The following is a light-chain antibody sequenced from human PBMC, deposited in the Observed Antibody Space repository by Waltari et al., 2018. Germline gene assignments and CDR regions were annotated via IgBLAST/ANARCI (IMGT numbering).Light chain of an antibody. J-gene: IGLJ1*01. V-gene: IGLV2-14*03. CDR3: SSYTTSSTYV. Sequence: QSALTQPPSVSGSPGQSITISCTGTSSDIGAFKYVSWYQRHPGKAPKLIIYDVNSRPSGVSNQFSGSKSGNTASLTISGLQAEDEADYYCSSYTTSSTYVLGTGTKVTVL. CDR1: SSDIGAFKY. CDR2: DVN.